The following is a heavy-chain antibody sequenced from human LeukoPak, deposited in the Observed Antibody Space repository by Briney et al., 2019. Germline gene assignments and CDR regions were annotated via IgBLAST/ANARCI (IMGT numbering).Heavy chain of an antibody. CDR3: TRGSTYGTFDY. Sequence: GGSLRLSCAASGFTFSGSTIHWVRQASGKGLEWVGHIRSKANNYATEYAASLNGRFTISRDDSKNTAFLQMNSLKTEDTAVYYCTRGSTYGTFDYWGQGTLVIVSS. V-gene: IGHV3-73*01. CDR1: GFTFSGST. D-gene: IGHD2-2*01. J-gene: IGHJ4*02. CDR2: IRSKANNYAT.